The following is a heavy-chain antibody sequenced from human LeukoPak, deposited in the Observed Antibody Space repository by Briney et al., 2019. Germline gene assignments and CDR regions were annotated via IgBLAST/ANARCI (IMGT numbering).Heavy chain of an antibody. V-gene: IGHV3-23*01. CDR2: ISGSGGST. D-gene: IGHD6-19*01. Sequence: GGSLRLSCAASGFTVSSNYMSWVRQAPGKGLEWVSAISGSGGSTYYADSVKGRFTISRDNSKNTLYLQMNSLRAEDTAVYYCAKVKGGDTVAGTDYMDVWGKGTTVTVSS. CDR3: AKVKGGDTVAGTDYMDV. CDR1: GFTVSSNY. J-gene: IGHJ6*03.